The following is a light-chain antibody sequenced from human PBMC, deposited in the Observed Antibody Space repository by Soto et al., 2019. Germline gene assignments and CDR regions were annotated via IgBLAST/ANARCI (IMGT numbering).Light chain of an antibody. CDR3: QSFDTFNVF. CDR2: ENH. CDR1: SGSIASNS. J-gene: IGLJ2*01. V-gene: IGLV6-57*02. Sequence: NFMLTQPHSVSGSPGKTVTISCAGSSGSIASNSVQWYQQRPGSAPTTVIYENHQRPSGVPDRFSGSIDTSSNSASLTISGLQTEDEADYYCQSFDTFNVFFGGGTKLTVL.